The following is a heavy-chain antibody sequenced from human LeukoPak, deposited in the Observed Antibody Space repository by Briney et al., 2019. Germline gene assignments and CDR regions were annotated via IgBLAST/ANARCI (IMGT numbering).Heavy chain of an antibody. CDR2: IIPILGIA. CDR1: GGTFSSYA. CDR3: ASMDIAAAGRGNY. V-gene: IGHV1-69*04. Sequence: ASVKVSCKASGGTFSSYAISWVRQAPGQGLEWMGRIIPILGIANYAQKFQGRVTITADKSTSTAYMELSSLRSEDTAVYYCASMDIAAAGRGNYWGQGTLVTVSS. J-gene: IGHJ4*02. D-gene: IGHD6-13*01.